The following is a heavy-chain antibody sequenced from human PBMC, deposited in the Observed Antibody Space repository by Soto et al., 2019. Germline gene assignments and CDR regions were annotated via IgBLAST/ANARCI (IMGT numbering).Heavy chain of an antibody. D-gene: IGHD2-2*01. J-gene: IGHJ6*02. V-gene: IGHV1-69*01. Sequence: QVKLVQSGAEVKKPGSSVKGSCKASGGTFSSYAISWVRQAPGQGLEWMVGIIPISGTANYAQRFQGRVTITADASTSTAYMELSRLRSEDTAVYYCARSQGSSTSLELYYYYYYGMDVWGQGTTVTVSS. CDR1: GGTFSSYA. CDR2: IIPISGTA. CDR3: ARSQGSSTSLELYYYYYYGMDV.